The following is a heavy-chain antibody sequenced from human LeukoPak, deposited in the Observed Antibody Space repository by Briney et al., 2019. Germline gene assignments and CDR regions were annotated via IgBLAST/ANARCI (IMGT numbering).Heavy chain of an antibody. D-gene: IGHD1-26*01. Sequence: GESLKISCKGSGYTFTNYWIGWVRQLPGKGLEWMGIIYPGDSDTRYSPSFQGQVTISADKSISTAYLQWSSLKASDTAMYYCARRKRQWELLDYFDCWGQGTLVTVSS. CDR1: GYTFTNYW. J-gene: IGHJ4*02. CDR2: IYPGDSDT. CDR3: ARRKRQWELLDYFDC. V-gene: IGHV5-51*01.